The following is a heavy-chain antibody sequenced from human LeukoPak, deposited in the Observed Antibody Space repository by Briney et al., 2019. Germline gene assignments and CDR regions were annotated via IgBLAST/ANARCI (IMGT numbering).Heavy chain of an antibody. V-gene: IGHV3-21*01. J-gene: IGHJ4*02. CDR3: ARDTTVVAATFFDY. D-gene: IGHD2-15*01. Sequence: GGSLRLSCAASGFTFSSYSMNWVRQAPGKGLEWVSSISSSSSYIYYADSVKGRFTISRDNAKNSLYLQMNSLRAEDTAVYYCARDTTVVAATFFDYWGQGTLVTVSS. CDR1: GFTFSSYS. CDR2: ISSSSSYI.